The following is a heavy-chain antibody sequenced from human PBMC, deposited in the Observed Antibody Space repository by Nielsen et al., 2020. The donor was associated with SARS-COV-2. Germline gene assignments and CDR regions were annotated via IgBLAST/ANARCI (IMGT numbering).Heavy chain of an antibody. V-gene: IGHV1-18*01. Sequence: ASVKVSCKASGYTFSNFGLSWVRQAPGRGLEWIGWISGFNGNTNYLQKFKGRVTMTTRSSTGTVYMELGSLRADDTAIYYCARWRTYGNGWDFWGQGTLVTVSS. CDR3: ARWRTYGNGWDF. CDR1: GYTFSNFG. J-gene: IGHJ4*02. D-gene: IGHD6-19*01. CDR2: ISGFNGNT.